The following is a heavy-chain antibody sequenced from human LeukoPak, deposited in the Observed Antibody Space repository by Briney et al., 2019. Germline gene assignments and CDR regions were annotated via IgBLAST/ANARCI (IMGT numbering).Heavy chain of an antibody. V-gene: IGHV3-69-1*01. CDR2: TVSRGTT. CDR3: AKCSTSAYTTGWCNWIDP. D-gene: IGHD6-19*01. Sequence: GGSLRLSCAASGFSFSDAWMNWVRQAPGKGLEWVSSTVSRGTTQYADSVKGRFTVSRDTSKNTLYLQMNSLRADDTAVYYCAKCSTSAYTTGWCNWIDPWGQGTLVTVSS. CDR1: GFSFSDAW. J-gene: IGHJ5*02.